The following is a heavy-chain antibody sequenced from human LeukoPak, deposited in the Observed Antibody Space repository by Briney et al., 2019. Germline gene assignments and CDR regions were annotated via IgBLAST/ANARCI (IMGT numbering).Heavy chain of an antibody. D-gene: IGHD1-26*01. CDR1: GFTFSSYA. CDR2: ISISGDDT. Sequence: PGGSLRLSCAASGFTFSSYAMSWVRQAPGKGLEWVSAISISGDDTYYAESVKGRFTISRDNSKNTLYLRMNSLRAEDTAVYFCANPEWGTYLVGFDYWGQGTLVTVSS. V-gene: IGHV3-23*01. J-gene: IGHJ4*02. CDR3: ANPEWGTYLVGFDY.